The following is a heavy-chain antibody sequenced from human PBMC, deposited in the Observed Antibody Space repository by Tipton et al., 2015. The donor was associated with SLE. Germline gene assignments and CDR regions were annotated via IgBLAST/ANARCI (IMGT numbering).Heavy chain of an antibody. J-gene: IGHJ6*02. Sequence: SLRLSCAASGFTFSNAWMSWVRQAPGKGLEWVGRIKSKTDGGTTDYAAPVKGRFTISRDDSKNTLYLQMSSLKTEDTAVYYCTTEGSSWNYYYGMDVWGQGTTVTVSS. D-gene: IGHD6-13*01. CDR3: TTEGSSWNYYYGMDV. CDR1: GFTFSNAW. V-gene: IGHV3-15*01. CDR2: IKSKTDGGTT.